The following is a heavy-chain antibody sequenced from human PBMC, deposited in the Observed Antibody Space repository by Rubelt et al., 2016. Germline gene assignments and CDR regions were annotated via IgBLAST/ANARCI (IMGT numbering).Heavy chain of an antibody. J-gene: IGHJ4*02. V-gene: IGHV1-18*01. Sequence: QVQLVQSGAEVKKPGASVKVSCKASGYTFTSYGISWVRQAPGQGLEWMGWISAYNGNKNYAQKLQGRVTMTTDTSTSTSYMELRSLRSDDTAVYYCARDPLPVRGVIMTPTHWGQGTLVTVSS. CDR3: ARDPLPVRGVIMTPTH. CDR1: GYTFTSYG. CDR2: ISAYNGNK. D-gene: IGHD3-10*01.